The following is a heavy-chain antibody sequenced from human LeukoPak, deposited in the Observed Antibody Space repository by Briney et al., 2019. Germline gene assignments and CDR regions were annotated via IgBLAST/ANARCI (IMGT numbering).Heavy chain of an antibody. CDR1: GYTFTGYY. V-gene: IGHV1-2*02. J-gene: IGHJ5*02. D-gene: IGHD3-3*01. CDR3: ARDRLITIFGVVIVPFDP. CDR2: INPNSGGT. Sequence: GASVKVSCKASGYTFTGYYMHWVRQAPGQGLEWMGWINPNSGGTNYAQKFQGRVTMTRDTSISIAYMELSRLRSDDTAVYYCARDRLITIFGVVIVPFDPWGQGTLVTVSS.